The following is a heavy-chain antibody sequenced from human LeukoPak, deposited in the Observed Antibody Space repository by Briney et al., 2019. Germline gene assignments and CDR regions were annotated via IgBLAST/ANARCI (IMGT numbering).Heavy chain of an antibody. CDR3: ARVLGYCSSTSCHTADY. V-gene: IGHV4-61*02. D-gene: IGHD2-2*01. CDR2: IYTSGST. J-gene: IGHJ4*02. Sequence: SQTLSLTCTVSGGSISSGSYYWSWIRQPAGKGLEWIGRIYTSGSTNYNPSLKSRVTISVATSKNQFSLKLSSVPAADTAVYYCARVLGYCSSTSCHTADYWGQGTLVTVSS. CDR1: GGSISSGSYY.